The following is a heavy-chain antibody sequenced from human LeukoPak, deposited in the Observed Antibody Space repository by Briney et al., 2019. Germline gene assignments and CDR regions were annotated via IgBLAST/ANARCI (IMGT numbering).Heavy chain of an antibody. CDR1: GFIFNKAW. J-gene: IGHJ4*02. Sequence: GGSLRLSCAASGFIFNKAWMNWVRQAPGKGPEWVGRIKSKNDGGTTDYSSPVKGRFTISRDDSKNILYLQMTSLITDDTAIYYCTPVMVEDRGFWGQGALVTVSS. D-gene: IGHD2-15*01. V-gene: IGHV3-15*01. CDR2: IKSKNDGGTT. CDR3: TPVMVEDRGF.